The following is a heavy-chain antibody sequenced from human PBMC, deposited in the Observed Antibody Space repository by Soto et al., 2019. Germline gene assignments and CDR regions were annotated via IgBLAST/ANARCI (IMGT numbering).Heavy chain of an antibody. CDR2: ISYDGSNK. Sequence: QVQLVESGGGVVQPGRSLRLSCAASGFTFSSNAMHWVRQAPDKGLDWVAVISYDGSNKYYADSVKGRFTISRDNSKNSLYLQMNSLRAEDTAVYYCARDFWSGYYGSGSHHGMDVWGQGTTVTVSS. J-gene: IGHJ6*02. CDR3: ARDFWSGYYGSGSHHGMDV. CDR1: GFTFSSNA. D-gene: IGHD3-3*01. V-gene: IGHV3-30-3*01.